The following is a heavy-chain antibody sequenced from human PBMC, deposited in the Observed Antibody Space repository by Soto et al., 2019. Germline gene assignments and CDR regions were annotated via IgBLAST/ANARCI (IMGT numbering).Heavy chain of an antibody. CDR3: ARDVVRGVPYYYGMDV. CDR1: GFTFSSYA. D-gene: IGHD3-10*01. Sequence: GGSLRLSCAASGFTFSSYAMHWVRQAPGKGLEWLAVISYDGSNKYYADSVKGRFTISRDNSKNTLYLQMNSLRAEDTAVYYCARDVVRGVPYYYGMDVWGQGPTVTVSS. V-gene: IGHV3-30-3*01. J-gene: IGHJ6*02. CDR2: ISYDGSNK.